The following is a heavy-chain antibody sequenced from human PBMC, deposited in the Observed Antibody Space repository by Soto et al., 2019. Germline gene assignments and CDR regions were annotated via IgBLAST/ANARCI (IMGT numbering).Heavy chain of an antibody. CDR1: GGSISSSNW. CDR3: ARASWGLAAAGTGYYYYGMDV. V-gene: IGHV4-4*02. Sequence: PSETLSLTCAVSGGSISSSNWWSWVRQPPGKGLEWIGEIYHSGSTNYNPSLKSRVTISVDKSKNQFSLKLSSGTAADTAVYYCARASWGLAAAGTGYYYYGMDVWGQGTTVTVSS. D-gene: IGHD6-13*01. CDR2: IYHSGST. J-gene: IGHJ6*02.